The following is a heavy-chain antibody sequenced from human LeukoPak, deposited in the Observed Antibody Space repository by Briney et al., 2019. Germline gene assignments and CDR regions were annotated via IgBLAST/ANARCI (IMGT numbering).Heavy chain of an antibody. CDR1: GFNLNSYL. CDR2: TSKDGSEE. CDR3: ASSRANWNDLVY. D-gene: IGHD1-1*01. Sequence: PGGSLRLSCAASGFNLNSYLMSWVRQAPGRGLEWVANTSKDGSEENYLDSVKGRFTVSRDNAKNSLYLQMNSLRGEDTAVYYCASSRANWNDLVYWGQGTLVTVSS. V-gene: IGHV3-7*01. J-gene: IGHJ4*02.